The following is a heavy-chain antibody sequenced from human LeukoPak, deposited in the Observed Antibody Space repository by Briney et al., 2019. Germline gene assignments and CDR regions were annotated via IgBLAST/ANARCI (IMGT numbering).Heavy chain of an antibody. CDR3: ARETGIAVAGTL. V-gene: IGHV4-34*01. CDR2: INHSGSA. D-gene: IGHD6-19*01. CDR1: GGSFSGYY. J-gene: IGHJ4*02. Sequence: PSETLSLTCAVYGGSFSGYYWSWIRQPPGKGLEWIGEINHSGSANYNPSLKSRVTISVDTSKNQFSLKLSSVTAADTAVYYCARETGIAVAGTLWGQGTLVTVSS.